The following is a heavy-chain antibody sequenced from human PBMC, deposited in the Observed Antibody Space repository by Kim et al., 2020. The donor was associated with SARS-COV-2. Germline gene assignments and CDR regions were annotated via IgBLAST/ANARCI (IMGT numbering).Heavy chain of an antibody. V-gene: IGHV3-23*01. Sequence: GGSLRLSCAASGFTFSTYTMTWVRQAPGKGLEWVSGISCSGDSTFYADSVRGRFTISRENSKNTLYLQMNSLRAEDTAIYYCAKALYPSQTFWVDGMDAWGQGTTVTVSS. CDR2: ISCSGDST. D-gene: IGHD2-15*01. CDR1: GFTFSTYT. J-gene: IGHJ6*02. CDR3: AKALYPSQTFWVDGMDA.